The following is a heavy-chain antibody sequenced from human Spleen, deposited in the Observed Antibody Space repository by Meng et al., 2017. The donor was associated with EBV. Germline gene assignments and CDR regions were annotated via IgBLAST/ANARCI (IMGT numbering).Heavy chain of an antibody. CDR3: AGGPTAMVTYFDY. D-gene: IGHD5-18*01. Sequence: QLQLQESGSGLVKPSQTLSLTCAVSGGSINNGGYSWSWIRQPPGKGLDWIGYIYQSGSAYYNPSLKSRVTMSVDMSKNQFSLKLSSVTAADTAVYYCAGGPTAMVTYFDYWGQGTLVTVSS. J-gene: IGHJ4*02. V-gene: IGHV4-30-2*01. CDR1: GGSINNGGYS. CDR2: IYQSGSA.